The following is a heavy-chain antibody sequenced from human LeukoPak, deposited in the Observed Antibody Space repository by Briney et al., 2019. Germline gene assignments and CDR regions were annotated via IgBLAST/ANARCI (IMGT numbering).Heavy chain of an antibody. J-gene: IGHJ6*02. CDR2: INPNSGGT. CDR1: GYTFTDYY. V-gene: IGHV1-2*02. D-gene: IGHD6-13*01. CDR3: ARVRIGQQLDKYYYYAMDV. Sequence: GVSVKVSCKASGYTFTDYYMHWVRQAPGQGLEWMGWINPNSGGTNYAQKFQGRVTMTTDTSISTAYMEVSRLRSDDTAVYYCARVRIGQQLDKYYYYAMDVWGQGTTVTVSS.